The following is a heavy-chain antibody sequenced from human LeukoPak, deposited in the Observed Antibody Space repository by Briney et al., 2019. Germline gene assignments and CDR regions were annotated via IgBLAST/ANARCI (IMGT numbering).Heavy chain of an antibody. CDR1: GFTFSSYS. CDR3: ARAVTIFGSYAFDI. CDR2: ISSGSSGI. V-gene: IGHV3-21*01. D-gene: IGHD3-3*01. J-gene: IGHJ3*02. Sequence: AGTLRLSCAASGFTFSSYSMIWVRQGPGKELEWVSSISSGSSGIYYADLVKGRFTISRDTAKNSLYLQMNSLRAEDSAVYYCARAVTIFGSYAFDIWGQGTMVTVSS.